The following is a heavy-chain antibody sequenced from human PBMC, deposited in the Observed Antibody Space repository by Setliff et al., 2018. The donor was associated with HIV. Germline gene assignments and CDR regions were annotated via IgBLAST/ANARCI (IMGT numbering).Heavy chain of an antibody. CDR1: GGSISSSSYY. J-gene: IGHJ6*03. CDR2: IYYSGST. V-gene: IGHV4-39*07. CDR3: ARDMTTVTYYYYYYYMDV. D-gene: IGHD4-17*01. Sequence: SETLSLTCTVSGGSISSSSYYWGWIRQPPGKGLEWIGSIYYSGSTYYNPSLKSRVTISVDTSKDQFSLKLSSVTAADTAMYYCARDMTTVTYYYYYYYMDVWGKGTRSPSP.